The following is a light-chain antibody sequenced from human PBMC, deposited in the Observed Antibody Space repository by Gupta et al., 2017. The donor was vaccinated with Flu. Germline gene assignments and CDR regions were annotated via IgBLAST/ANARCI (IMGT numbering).Light chain of an antibody. J-gene: IGKJ5*01. CDR1: QSVSSN. CDR2: DAS. V-gene: IGKV3-11*01. CDR3: QQRRDWPPIT. Sequence: EIVLTQSPATLSLSPGERATLSCRASQSVSSNLAWYRQKPGQAPRLLIYDASNRAPGIPARFSGSGSGTDFTLTISSLEPEDFAVYYCQQRRDWPPITFGQGTRLEIK.